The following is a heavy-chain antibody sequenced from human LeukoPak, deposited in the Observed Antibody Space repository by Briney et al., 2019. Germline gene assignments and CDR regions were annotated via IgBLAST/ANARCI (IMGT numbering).Heavy chain of an antibody. J-gene: IGHJ6*03. D-gene: IGHD6-19*01. CDR2: IYYSGST. V-gene: IGHV4-59*11. Sequence: SETLSLTCTVSGGSISSHYWSWIRQPPGKGLEWIGYIYYSGSTNYNPSLKSRVTISVDTPKNQFSLKLSSVTAADTAVYYCARVGAVAGNYYYYYMDVWGKGTTVTVSS. CDR1: GGSISSHY. CDR3: ARVGAVAGNYYYYYMDV.